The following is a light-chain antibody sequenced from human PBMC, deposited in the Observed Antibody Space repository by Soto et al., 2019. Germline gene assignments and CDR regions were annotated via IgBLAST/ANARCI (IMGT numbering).Light chain of an antibody. J-gene: IGKJ1*01. CDR3: QHYNTYPWT. CDR2: DAS. V-gene: IGKV1-5*01. CDR1: QSISSW. Sequence: LQMTQSPSTLSASVGDRVTITCRASQSISSWLAWYQQRPGKAPKLLIYDASSLESGVPSRFSASGSGTEFTLTILSLQPDDVATYYFQHYNTYPWTFGQGTKVEIK.